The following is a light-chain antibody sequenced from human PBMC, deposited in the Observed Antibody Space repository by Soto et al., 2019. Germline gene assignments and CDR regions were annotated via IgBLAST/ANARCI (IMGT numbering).Light chain of an antibody. CDR3: SAYTVSRTYV. CDR1: SSDVGAYNF. J-gene: IGLJ1*01. V-gene: IGLV2-14*03. Sequence: QSGLTQPASVSGSPGQSVTISCTGTSSDVGAYNFVSWHQQHPGKAPKLMIYNVYDRPSGISYRFSGSKSGNTASLTISGLQGEAEADYYCSAYTVSRTYVFGTGTKVTVL. CDR2: NVY.